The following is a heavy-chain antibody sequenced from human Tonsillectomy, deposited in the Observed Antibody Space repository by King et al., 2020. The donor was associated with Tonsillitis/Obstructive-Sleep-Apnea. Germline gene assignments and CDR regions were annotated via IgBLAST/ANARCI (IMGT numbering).Heavy chain of an antibody. CDR3: SRDTRHPYYDCWSCYYTGDY. CDR1: GFTFGGYA. CDR2: IRSKAYGGTT. J-gene: IGHJ4*02. Sequence: VQLVESGGGLVKPGRSLRLSCTASGFTFGGYAMSWFRQAPGKGLEWVGFIRSKAYGGTTEYAASVKGGFTISRDDSKSIAYLQMYSLKTEDTAVYYFSRDTRHPYYDCWSCYYTGDYWGQGTLVTVSS. V-gene: IGHV3-49*05. D-gene: IGHD3-3*01.